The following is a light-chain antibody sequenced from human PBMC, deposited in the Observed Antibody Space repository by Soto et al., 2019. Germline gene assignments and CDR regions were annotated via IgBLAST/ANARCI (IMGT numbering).Light chain of an antibody. Sequence: DIQMTQSPSTLSGSVGDRVTITCRASQTISSWLAWYQQKPGKAPKLLIYDASNLETGVPSRFSGSGSGTDFTFTISSLQPEDIATYYCQQYSHLITFGQGTRLEIK. J-gene: IGKJ5*01. CDR1: QTISSW. CDR2: DAS. CDR3: QQYSHLIT. V-gene: IGKV1-5*01.